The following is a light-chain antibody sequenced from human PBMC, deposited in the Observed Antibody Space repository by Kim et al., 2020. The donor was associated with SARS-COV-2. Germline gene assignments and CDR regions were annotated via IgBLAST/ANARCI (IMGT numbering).Light chain of an antibody. CDR1: QGISSA. Sequence: GDRVTITCRASQGISSALAWYQQKPGKAPKLLIYDASSLESGVPSRFSGSGSGTDFTLTISSLQPEDFATYYCQQFNNYPPTFGQGTRLEIK. J-gene: IGKJ5*01. V-gene: IGKV1D-13*01. CDR2: DAS. CDR3: QQFNNYPPT.